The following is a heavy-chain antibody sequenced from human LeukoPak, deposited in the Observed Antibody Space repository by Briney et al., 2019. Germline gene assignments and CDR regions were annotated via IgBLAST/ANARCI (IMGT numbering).Heavy chain of an antibody. V-gene: IGHV3-21*01. CDR2: ISSSSNFK. CDR3: AREGHGSGYYYKSFDY. J-gene: IGHJ4*02. CDR1: GFTFDTYT. Sequence: GGSLRLSCAASGFTFDTYTMNRVRQAPGKGPEWVALISSSSNFKLHADSVKGRFTISRDNARNSLFLQMSSLRAEDTAVYYCAREGHGSGYYYKSFDYWGQGTLVTVSS. D-gene: IGHD3-22*01.